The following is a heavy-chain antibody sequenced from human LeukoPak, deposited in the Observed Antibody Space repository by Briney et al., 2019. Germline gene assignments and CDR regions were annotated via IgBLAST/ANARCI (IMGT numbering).Heavy chain of an antibody. Sequence: SETLSLTCIVSGYSISSDYFWGLVRQPPGKGLEWIGSIFHSGSVYYNPSLKSRVTISVDPSKNRFSLKLTSVTAADTAVYYCARDSGTTGEVKFDPWGQGTLVTVSS. CDR3: ARDSGTTGEVKFDP. V-gene: IGHV4-38-2*02. J-gene: IGHJ5*02. CDR2: IFHSGSV. D-gene: IGHD3-10*01. CDR1: GYSISSDYF.